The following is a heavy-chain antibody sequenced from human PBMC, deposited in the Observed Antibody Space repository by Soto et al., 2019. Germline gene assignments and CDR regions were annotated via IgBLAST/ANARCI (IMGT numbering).Heavy chain of an antibody. CDR2: LYYTGRT. CDR3: ARRLARGVIGWFDP. V-gene: IGHV4-39*02. Sequence: QLQLQESGPGLVKPSETLSLTCTVSGGSISSGTYYWGWIRQPPGKGLEWIGSLYYTGRTYYSPSLKSRVTISVDTSKNHFSLNLTPVTAADTAVYYCARRLARGVIGWFDPWGQGTLVTVSS. J-gene: IGHJ5*02. CDR1: GGSISSGTYY. D-gene: IGHD3-10*01.